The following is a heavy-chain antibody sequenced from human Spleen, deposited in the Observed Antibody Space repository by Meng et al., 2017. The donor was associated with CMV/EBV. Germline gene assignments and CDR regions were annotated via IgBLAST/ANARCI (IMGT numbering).Heavy chain of an antibody. CDR1: GYSFTSYW. V-gene: IGHV5-51*01. J-gene: IGHJ3*02. Sequence: GESLKISCKGSGYSFTSYWIGWVRQMPGKGLEWMGIIYPGDSDTRYSPSFQGQVTISADKSISTAYLQWSSLKASDTAMYYCARRLGPFTSSRSDAFDIWGQGTMVTVSS. D-gene: IGHD3-16*01. CDR3: ARRLGPFTSSRSDAFDI. CDR2: IYPGDSDT.